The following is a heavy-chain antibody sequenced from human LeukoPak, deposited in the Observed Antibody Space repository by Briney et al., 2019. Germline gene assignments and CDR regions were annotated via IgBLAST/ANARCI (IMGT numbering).Heavy chain of an antibody. Sequence: PGGSLRLSCAASEFTFSGYSMSWVRQAPGKGLEWLLYNSSSSSTIYYADSVKGRFTISRDNAKNSLYLQMNSLRDEDTAVYYCARASYNWTPTPEYYFDYWGQGTLVTVSS. J-gene: IGHJ4*02. V-gene: IGHV3-48*02. CDR2: NSSSSSTI. CDR3: ARASYNWTPTPEYYFDY. CDR1: EFTFSGYS. D-gene: IGHD1-1*01.